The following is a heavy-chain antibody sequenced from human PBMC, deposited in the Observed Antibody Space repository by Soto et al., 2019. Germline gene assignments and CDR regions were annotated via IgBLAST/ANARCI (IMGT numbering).Heavy chain of an antibody. CDR3: AKDRQWEPTFDAFDI. CDR1: GFTFSSYG. J-gene: IGHJ3*02. CDR2: ISYDGSNK. V-gene: IGHV3-30*18. Sequence: GGSLRLSCAASGFTFSSYGMHWVRQAPGKGLEWVAVISYDGSNKYYADSVKGRFTISRDNSKNTLYLQMNSLRAEDTAVYYCAKDRQWEPTFDAFDIWGQGTMVTVSS. D-gene: IGHD1-26*01.